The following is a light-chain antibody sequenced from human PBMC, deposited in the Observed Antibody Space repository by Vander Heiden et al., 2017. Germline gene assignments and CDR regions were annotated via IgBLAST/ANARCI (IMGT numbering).Light chain of an antibody. CDR1: QSISSY. CDR2: AAS. Sequence: DTQMIQSPSSLSASVGDRVTITCRASQSISSYLNWYQQKPGKAPKLLIYAASSLQSGVPSRFSGSGSGTDFTLTISSLQPEDFATYYCQQSYSTPLTFGPGTKVDIK. V-gene: IGKV1-39*01. CDR3: QQSYSTPLT. J-gene: IGKJ3*01.